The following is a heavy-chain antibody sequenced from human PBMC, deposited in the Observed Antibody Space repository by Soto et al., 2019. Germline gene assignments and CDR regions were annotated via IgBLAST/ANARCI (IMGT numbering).Heavy chain of an antibody. J-gene: IGHJ4*02. V-gene: IGHV1-46*03. D-gene: IGHD2-15*01. Sequence: QVQLVQSGAEVKKPGASVKVSCKASGYTFTTYYMHWVRQAPGQGLEWMGIINPSGSTSYAQKFQDRVTITRDTSTSTVYMELSSLRSEDTAVYYCARVYCSGGGCYSIDYWGQGTLVTVSS. CDR3: ARVYCSGGGCYSIDY. CDR2: INPSGST. CDR1: GYTFTTYY.